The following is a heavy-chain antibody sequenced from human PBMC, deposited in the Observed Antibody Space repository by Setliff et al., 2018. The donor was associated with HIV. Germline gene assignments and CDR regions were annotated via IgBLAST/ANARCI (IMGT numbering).Heavy chain of an antibody. Sequence: PGGSLRLSCAASGFTFSGNWMSWVRQAPGKGLEWVANINQDESQKYYVGSVKGRFTISRDNAENSLYLQMNSLRAEDTAVYYCARGPPSQVDYWGQGTLVTVSS. CDR3: ARGPPSQVDY. CDR1: GFTFSGNW. V-gene: IGHV3-7*01. J-gene: IGHJ4*02. CDR2: INQDESQK.